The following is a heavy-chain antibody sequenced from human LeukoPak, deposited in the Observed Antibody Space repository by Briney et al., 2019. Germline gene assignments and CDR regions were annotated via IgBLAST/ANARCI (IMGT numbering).Heavy chain of an antibody. CDR1: GYTLTGYY. Sequence: ASVKVSCKASGYTLTGYYMHWVRQAPGQGLEWMGRINPNSGGTNYAQKFQGRVTMTRDTSISTAYMELSRLRSDDTAVYYCARDLPYCSGGSCYSGAFDIWGQGTMVTVSS. CDR2: INPNSGGT. J-gene: IGHJ3*02. D-gene: IGHD2-15*01. CDR3: ARDLPYCSGGSCYSGAFDI. V-gene: IGHV1-2*06.